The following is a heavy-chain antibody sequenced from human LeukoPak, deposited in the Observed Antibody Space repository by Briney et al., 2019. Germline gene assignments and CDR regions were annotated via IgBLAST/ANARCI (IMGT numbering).Heavy chain of an antibody. Sequence: GGSLRLSCATSGFTFSSYALNWVRQAPGKGLEWVSIISGSGGSTYYADSVKGRFTISRGFSNNTLYLQMHSLRAEDTAVYYCAKASGSYGYYHYYYMDVWGKGTKVTVSS. J-gene: IGHJ6*03. CDR2: ISGSGGST. CDR3: AKASGSYGYYHYYYMDV. D-gene: IGHD1-26*01. V-gene: IGHV3-23*01. CDR1: GFTFSSYA.